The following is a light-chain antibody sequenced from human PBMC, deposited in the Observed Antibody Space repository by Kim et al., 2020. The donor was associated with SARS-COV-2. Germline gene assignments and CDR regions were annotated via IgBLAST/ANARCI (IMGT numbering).Light chain of an antibody. V-gene: IGLV1-47*01. CDR1: SSNIGSNY. CDR3: AAWDDSLRV. CDR2: RNN. J-gene: IGLJ3*02. Sequence: ELTQPTSASGTPGQRVTISCSGSSSNIGSNYVYWYQQLPGTAPKLLIYRNNQRPSGVPDRFSGSKSGTSASLAISGLRSEDEADYYCAAWDDSLRVFGGGTQLTVL.